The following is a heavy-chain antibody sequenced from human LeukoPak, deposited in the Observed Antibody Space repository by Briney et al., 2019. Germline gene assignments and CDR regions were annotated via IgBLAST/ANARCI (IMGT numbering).Heavy chain of an antibody. V-gene: IGHV3-48*03. CDR2: ISSSGSTI. CDR1: GFTFSSYE. Sequence: GGSLRLSCAASGFTFSSYEMNWVRQAPGKGLEWVSYISSSGSTIYYADSVKGRFTNSRDNAKNSLYLQMNSLRAEDTAVYYCARDGAGVTYYYYGMDVWGQGTTVTVSS. CDR3: ARDGAGVTYYYYGMDV. D-gene: IGHD3-16*01. J-gene: IGHJ6*02.